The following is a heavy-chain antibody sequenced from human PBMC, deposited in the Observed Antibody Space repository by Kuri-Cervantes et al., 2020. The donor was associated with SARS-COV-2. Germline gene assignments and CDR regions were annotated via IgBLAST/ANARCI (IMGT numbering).Heavy chain of an antibody. J-gene: IGHJ4*02. D-gene: IGHD3-22*01. CDR1: GFTLSSDW. CDR3: AREDYDSSGYLR. CDR2: IKEDGSEK. V-gene: IGHV3-7*01. Sequence: GESLKISCAASGFTLSSDWMTWVRQAPGKGLEWVADIKEDGSEKYYVDSVKGRFTISRDNAKNSLLLQMNSLRAEDTAVYYCAREDYDSSGYLRWGQGTLVTVSS.